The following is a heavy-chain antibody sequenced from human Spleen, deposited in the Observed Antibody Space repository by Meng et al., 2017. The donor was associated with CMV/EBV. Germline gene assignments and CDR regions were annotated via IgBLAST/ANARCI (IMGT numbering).Heavy chain of an antibody. CDR2: MRNEESDK. CDR1: GFTFSSFG. D-gene: IGHD3-3*01. Sequence: GGSLRLSCAASGFTFSSFGMHWVRQVPGKGLEWVAFMRNEESDKHYADSVKGRFTISRDNSRNTLYLQMNSLRAEDTAVYYCAKVSLRFLEWAPDYWGQGTLVTVSS. CDR3: AKVSLRFLEWAPDY. V-gene: IGHV3-30*02. J-gene: IGHJ4*02.